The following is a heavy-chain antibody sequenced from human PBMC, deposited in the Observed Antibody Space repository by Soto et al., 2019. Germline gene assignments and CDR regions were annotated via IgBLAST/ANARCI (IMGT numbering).Heavy chain of an antibody. CDR1: GYTFITYY. CDR2: INPSGGST. V-gene: IGHV1-46*01. D-gene: IGHD4-4*01. Sequence: ASVKVSCKASGYTFITYYIHWVRQAPGQGYEWMGIINPSGGSTTYAQKFQGRVTMTRDTSTTTVYMELSSLKSEDTAVYYCARYDYNGYYFDYWGQGTLVTVSS. CDR3: ARYDYNGYYFDY. J-gene: IGHJ4*02.